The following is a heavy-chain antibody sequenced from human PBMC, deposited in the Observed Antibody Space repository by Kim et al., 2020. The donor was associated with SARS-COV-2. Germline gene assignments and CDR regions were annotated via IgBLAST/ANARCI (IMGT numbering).Heavy chain of an antibody. CDR2: IYYSGST. V-gene: IGHV4-39*01. CDR3: ARLFGSGSYYLS. D-gene: IGHD3-10*01. Sequence: SETLSLTCTVSGGSISSSSYYWGWIRQPPGKGLEWIGSIYYSGSTYYNPSLKSRVTISVDTSKNQFSLKLSSVTAADTAVYYCARLFGSGSYYLSWGQGTLVTVSS. CDR1: GGSISSSSYY. J-gene: IGHJ5*02.